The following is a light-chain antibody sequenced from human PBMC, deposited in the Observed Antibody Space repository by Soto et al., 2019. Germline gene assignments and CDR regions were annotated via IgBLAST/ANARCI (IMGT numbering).Light chain of an antibody. CDR2: DDD. V-gene: IGLV3-21*02. J-gene: IGLJ1*01. Sequence: SYELTQPPSVSVAPGQTARITCGGNDIARKTVHWYQQKPGQAPVLVVYDDDERPPGIPERFSGSNSGNTATLTISRVEAGDEADYYCQVWDISSDHHVFGTGTKVTVL. CDR3: QVWDISSDHHV. CDR1: DIARKT.